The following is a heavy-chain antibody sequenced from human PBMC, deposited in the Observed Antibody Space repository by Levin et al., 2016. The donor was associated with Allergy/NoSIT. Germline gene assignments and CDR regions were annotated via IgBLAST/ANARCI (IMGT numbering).Heavy chain of an antibody. V-gene: IGHV3-72*01. CDR2: IKDKASGYTT. Sequence: GGSLRLSCAGSGFTFSDCYMDWVRQAPGKGLEWVGRIKDKASGYTTQYAASVSGRFFISRDDSKNSLSLQMNSLRIEDTAVYYCVRGSFYGTGRMYNDMDVWGQGTTVTVSS. D-gene: IGHD2/OR15-2a*01. CDR3: VRGSFYGTGRMYNDMDV. J-gene: IGHJ6*02. CDR1: GFTFSDCY.